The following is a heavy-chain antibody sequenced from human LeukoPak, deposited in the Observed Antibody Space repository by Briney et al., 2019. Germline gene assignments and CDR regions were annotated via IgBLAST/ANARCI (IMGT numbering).Heavy chain of an antibody. D-gene: IGHD6-6*01. V-gene: IGHV3-48*03. J-gene: IGHJ3*01. Sequence: GGSLRLSCAASGFTFSSYEMNWVRQAPGKGLEWVSYISSSGSTIYYADSVEGRFTISRDNAKNSLYLQMNSLRAEDTAVYYCARALVARPFWGQGTMVTVSS. CDR1: GFTFSSYE. CDR3: ARALVARPF. CDR2: ISSSGSTI.